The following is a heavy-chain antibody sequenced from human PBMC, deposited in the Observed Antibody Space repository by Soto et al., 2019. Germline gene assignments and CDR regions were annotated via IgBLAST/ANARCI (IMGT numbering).Heavy chain of an antibody. CDR2: ISYDGSNK. Sequence: GGSLRLSCAASGFTFSNYGMHWVRQAPGKGLEWVAVISYDGSNKYYADSVKGRFTISRDNSKNTLYLQMNSLRAEDTAVYYCAKDARRGYSYGFNWFDPWGQGTLVTVSS. CDR3: AKDARRGYSYGFNWFDP. CDR1: GFTFSNYG. D-gene: IGHD5-18*01. J-gene: IGHJ5*02. V-gene: IGHV3-30*18.